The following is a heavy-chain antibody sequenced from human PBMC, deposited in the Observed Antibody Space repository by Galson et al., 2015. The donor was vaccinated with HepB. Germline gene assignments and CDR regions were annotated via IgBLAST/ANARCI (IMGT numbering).Heavy chain of an antibody. D-gene: IGHD1-14*01. J-gene: IGHJ3*02. Sequence: SLRLSCAVSGFTFTNYGMSWVCQAPGKGLEWVANIKEDGSEKNYVDSVKGRFSISRDNASNSAYLQMKSLRPEDTAVYYCVNYRGAAFDNWGQGTMVTVSS. CDR3: VNYRGAAFDN. CDR2: IKEDGSEK. V-gene: IGHV3-7*02. CDR1: GFTFTNYG.